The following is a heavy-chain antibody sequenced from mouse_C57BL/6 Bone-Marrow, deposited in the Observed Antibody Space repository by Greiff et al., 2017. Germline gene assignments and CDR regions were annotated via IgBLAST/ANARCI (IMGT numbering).Heavy chain of an antibody. J-gene: IGHJ3*01. CDR3: ARKTAQSFAY. V-gene: IGHV1-59*01. Sequence: QVQLQQPGAELVRPGTSVKLSCKASGYTFTSYWMHWVKQRPGQGLEWIGVIDPSDSYTNYNQKFKGKATLTVDTSSSTAYMQLSSLTSEDSAVYYCARKTAQSFAYWGQGTLVTVSA. CDR1: GYTFTSYW. D-gene: IGHD3-2*02. CDR2: IDPSDSYT.